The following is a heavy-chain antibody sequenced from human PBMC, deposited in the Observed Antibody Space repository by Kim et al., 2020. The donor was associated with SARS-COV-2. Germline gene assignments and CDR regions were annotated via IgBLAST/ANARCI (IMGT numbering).Heavy chain of an antibody. D-gene: IGHD6-19*01. J-gene: IGHJ4*02. V-gene: IGHV3-21*01. CDR2: ITGN. CDR1: GFTFSNFD. CDR3: ARDVSGWGNFDY. Sequence: GGSLRLSCAASGFTFSNFDMNWVRLAPGKGLQWVSRITGNSHRDSVTDRFIISRDNAKNSLYLQMISLRAEDTAVYYCARDVSGWGNFDYWGQGTLVTVSS.